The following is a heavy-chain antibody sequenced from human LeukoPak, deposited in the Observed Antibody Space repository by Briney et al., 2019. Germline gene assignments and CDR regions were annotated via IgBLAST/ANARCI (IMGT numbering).Heavy chain of an antibody. CDR3: ARADEPGYSSGWAFDY. Sequence: SGGSLRLSCAASGFTFSSYSMNWVRQAPGKGLEWVSSISSSSSYIYYADSVKGRFTISRDNAKNSLYLQMNSLRAEDTAVYYCARADEPGYSSGWAFDYWGQGTLVTVSS. J-gene: IGHJ4*02. D-gene: IGHD6-19*01. V-gene: IGHV3-21*01. CDR1: GFTFSSYS. CDR2: ISSSSSYI.